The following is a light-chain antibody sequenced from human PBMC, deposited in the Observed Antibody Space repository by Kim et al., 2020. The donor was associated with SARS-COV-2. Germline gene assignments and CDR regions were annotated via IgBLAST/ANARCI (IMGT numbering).Light chain of an antibody. J-gene: IGLJ2*01. CDR1: TTDVGAY. Sequence: QSALTQPASVSGSPGQSITISCTGTTTDVGAYVAWYQQHPDKAPRLMIYDVATRPSGVSHRFSGSKSGNTAYLTISGLQAEDEADYYCSSYTGSNTLVFGGGTKVTVL. CDR2: DVA. CDR3: SSYTGSNTLV. V-gene: IGLV2-14*01.